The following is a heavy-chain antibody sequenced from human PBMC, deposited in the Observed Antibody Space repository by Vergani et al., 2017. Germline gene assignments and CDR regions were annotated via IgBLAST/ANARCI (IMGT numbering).Heavy chain of an antibody. CDR1: GFTFSSYW. V-gene: IGHV3-74*01. D-gene: IGHD6-13*01. CDR3: ARGEISSWYPMDV. J-gene: IGHJ6*04. CDR2: INSDGSST. Sequence: EVQLVESGGGLVQPGGSLRLSCAASGFTFSSYWMYWVRQAPGKGLVWVSRINSDGSSTSYADSVKGRFTISRDNAKNTLYLQMNSLRAEDTAVYYCARGEISSWYPMDVWGKGTTVTVSS.